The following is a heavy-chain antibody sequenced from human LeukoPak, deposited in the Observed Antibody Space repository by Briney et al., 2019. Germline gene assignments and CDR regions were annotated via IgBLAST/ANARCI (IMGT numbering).Heavy chain of an antibody. CDR1: GFTFDDYA. J-gene: IGHJ4*02. CDR3: ARVWGQWLFPDY. CDR2: ISWNSGSI. V-gene: IGHV3-9*01. D-gene: IGHD3-22*01. Sequence: GGSLRLSCAASGFTFDDYAMHWVRQAPGKGLEWVSGISWNSGSIGYADSVKGRFTISRDNAKNSLYLQMTSLRAEDTALYYCARVWGQWLFPDYWGQGTLVTVSS.